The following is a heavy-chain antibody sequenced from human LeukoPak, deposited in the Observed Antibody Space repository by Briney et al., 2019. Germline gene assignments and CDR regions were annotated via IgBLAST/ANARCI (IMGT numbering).Heavy chain of an antibody. CDR1: GGSISSGGYY. CDR3: ARDRHYDSTV. Sequence: SETLSLTCTVSGGSISSGGYYWSWVRQHPGKGLEWIGYIYYSGSTYYNPSLKSRVTISVDTSKIQFSLKLSSVTAADTAVYYCARDRHYDSTVWGQGTLVTVSS. D-gene: IGHD3-22*01. CDR2: IYYSGST. J-gene: IGHJ4*02. V-gene: IGHV4-31*03.